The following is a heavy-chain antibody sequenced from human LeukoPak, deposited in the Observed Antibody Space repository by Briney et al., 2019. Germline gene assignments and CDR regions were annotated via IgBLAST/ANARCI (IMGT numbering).Heavy chain of an antibody. J-gene: IGHJ3*02. Sequence: SVKVSCKASGGIFTTYAINWVRQAPGQGLEWMGRTIPIFGSTNYAQKFQRRATITADKSTSTAYMELSSLRSEDTAMYYCARDSPIPNPDCTGGTCLPMGGPFDIWGQGTVVTVSS. D-gene: IGHD2-15*01. V-gene: IGHV1-69*06. CDR2: TIPIFGST. CDR1: GGIFTTYA. CDR3: ARDSPIPNPDCTGGTCLPMGGPFDI.